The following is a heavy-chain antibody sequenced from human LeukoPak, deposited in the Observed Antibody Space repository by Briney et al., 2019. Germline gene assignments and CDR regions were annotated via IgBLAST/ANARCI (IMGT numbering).Heavy chain of an antibody. CDR1: GGSISSHD. D-gene: IGHD3-10*01. Sequence: SETLSLTCTVSGGSISSHDLSWVRQPPGKGLEWIGYIYYSGSTNYNPSLKSRVTISVETSKPQFSLKLSSVTAADTAVYYCARDPGYYFDYWGQGTLVTVSS. V-gene: IGHV4-59*11. CDR3: ARDPGYYFDY. J-gene: IGHJ4*02. CDR2: IYYSGST.